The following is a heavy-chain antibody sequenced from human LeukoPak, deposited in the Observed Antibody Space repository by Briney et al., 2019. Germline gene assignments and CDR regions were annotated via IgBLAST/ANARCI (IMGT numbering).Heavy chain of an antibody. CDR2: INPNMGGT. Sequence: ASVKVSCKASGYTFTGYYMHWVRQAPGQGLEWMGRINPNMGGTNYAQKFQGRVTMARDTSISTAYMELSRLRSDDTAVYYCAREAADGMIVVVITNFDYWGQGTLVTVSS. V-gene: IGHV1-2*06. J-gene: IGHJ4*02. D-gene: IGHD3-22*01. CDR1: GYTFTGYY. CDR3: AREAADGMIVVVITNFDY.